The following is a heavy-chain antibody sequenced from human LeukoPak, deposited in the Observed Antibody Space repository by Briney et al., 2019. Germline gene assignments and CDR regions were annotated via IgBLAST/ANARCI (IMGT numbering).Heavy chain of an antibody. D-gene: IGHD3-22*01. V-gene: IGHV3-15*01. CDR1: GFTFSNAW. CDR3: TTEVYYDSSGYYSFDY. CDR2: IKGKTDGGTT. Sequence: GGSLRLSCAASGFTFSNAWMSWVRQAPGKGLEWVGRIKGKTDGGTTDYAAPVKGRFTISRDDSKNTLYLQMNSLKTEDTAVYYCTTEVYYDSSGYYSFDYWGQGTLVTVSS. J-gene: IGHJ4*02.